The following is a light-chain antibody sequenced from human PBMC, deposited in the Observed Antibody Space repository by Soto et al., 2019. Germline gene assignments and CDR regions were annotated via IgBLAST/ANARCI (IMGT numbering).Light chain of an antibody. J-gene: IGKJ2*01. Sequence: DIQMTQSPASLSASVGDRVTITCRASQGIYNYLAWYQQKPGNVPKLLIFAASILHSGVPSRFSGSGSGTDFTLTISSLQPEDFATYYCQKHNTAPFTFGQGTKLEIK. CDR1: QGIYNY. V-gene: IGKV1-27*01. CDR3: QKHNTAPFT. CDR2: AAS.